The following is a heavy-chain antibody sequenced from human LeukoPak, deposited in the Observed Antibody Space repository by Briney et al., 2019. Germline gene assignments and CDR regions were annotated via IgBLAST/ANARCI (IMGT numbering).Heavy chain of an antibody. J-gene: IGHJ6*03. CDR2: RNPNRGNT. V-gene: IGHV1-8*03. CDR3: ARGPYYYYYYMDV. CDR1: GDTFTSYE. Sequence: ASVKVSCKASGDTFTSYEINGGRQATGEGGEKRGGRNPNRGNTGYAQKFQGRVPITSHTSIRTAYMELSSLRSEHTAVYYCARGPYYYYYYMDVWGKGTTVTVSS.